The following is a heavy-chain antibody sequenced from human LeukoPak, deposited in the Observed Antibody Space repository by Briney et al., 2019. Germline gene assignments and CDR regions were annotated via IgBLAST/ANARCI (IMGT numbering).Heavy chain of an antibody. Sequence: GGSLRLSCAASGFTFSSYSMNWVRQAPGKGLEWVSSISSSSSYIYYADSVKGRFTISRDNAKNSLYPQMNSLRAEDTAVYYCAREASGSYYLDAFDIWGQGTMVTVSS. V-gene: IGHV3-21*01. CDR3: AREASGSYYLDAFDI. D-gene: IGHD1-26*01. CDR1: GFTFSSYS. J-gene: IGHJ3*02. CDR2: ISSSSSYI.